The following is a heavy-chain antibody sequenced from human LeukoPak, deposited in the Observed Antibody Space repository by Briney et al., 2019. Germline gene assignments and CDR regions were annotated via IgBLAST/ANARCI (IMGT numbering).Heavy chain of an antibody. J-gene: IGHJ4*02. CDR1: GGSINSYY. CDR2: VYYSGST. D-gene: IGHD2-21*02. Sequence: SGTLSLTCLVSGGSINSYYWSWFRQPPGKGLEWIGYVYYSGSTNYSPSLKSRVTISVDTSKNQFSLRLSSVTAADTAVYYCARGGPLRVTRLDYWGQGTLVTVSS. CDR3: ARGGPLRVTRLDY. V-gene: IGHV4-59*01.